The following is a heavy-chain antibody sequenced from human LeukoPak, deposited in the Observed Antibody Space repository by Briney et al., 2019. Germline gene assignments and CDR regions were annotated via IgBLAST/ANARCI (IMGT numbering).Heavy chain of an antibody. Sequence: SETLSLTCTVSGGSISSYYWGWIRQPPGKGLEWIGSIYYSGSTYYNPSLKSRVTISVDTSKNQFSLKLSSVTAADTAVYYCASGYDYNYWGQGTLVTVSS. CDR3: ASGYDYNY. V-gene: IGHV4-39*07. CDR1: GGSISSYY. CDR2: IYYSGST. J-gene: IGHJ4*02. D-gene: IGHD5-12*01.